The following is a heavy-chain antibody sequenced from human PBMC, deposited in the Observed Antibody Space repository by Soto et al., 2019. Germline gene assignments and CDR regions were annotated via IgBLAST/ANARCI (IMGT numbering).Heavy chain of an antibody. CDR3: ARQTVSSGWHYGTWFDP. Sequence: QEQLVQSGAEVKKPGSSVKVSCKVSGGTFSTFGISWVRQAPGQGLEWMGGIIPIFNTAKYAQKFQGRVTITADKSTSTVHMELSSLRSEDTAVYYCARQTVSSGWHYGTWFDPWGQGTLVTVSS. CDR1: GGTFSTFG. V-gene: IGHV1-69*06. CDR2: IIPIFNTA. J-gene: IGHJ5*02. D-gene: IGHD6-19*01.